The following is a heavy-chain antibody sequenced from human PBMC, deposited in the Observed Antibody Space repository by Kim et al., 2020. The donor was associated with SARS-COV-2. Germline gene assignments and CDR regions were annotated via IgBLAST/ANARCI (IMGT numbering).Heavy chain of an antibody. J-gene: IGHJ3*02. CDR1: GGSISSYY. CDR2: IYYSGST. Sequence: SETLSLTCTVSGGSISSYYWSWIRQPPGKGLEWIGYIYYSGSTNYNPSLKSRVTISVDTSKNQFSLKLSSVTAADTAVYYCARDRGDYYDSSGYGDDAFDIWGQGTMVTVSS. V-gene: IGHV4-59*13. CDR3: ARDRGDYYDSSGYGDDAFDI. D-gene: IGHD3-22*01.